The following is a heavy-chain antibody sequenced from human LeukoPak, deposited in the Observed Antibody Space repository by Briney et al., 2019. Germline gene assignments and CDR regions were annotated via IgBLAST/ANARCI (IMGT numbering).Heavy chain of an antibody. CDR2: IWYDGSRK. CDR3: ARDLGNWNYGSCYFDP. V-gene: IGHV3-33*01. Sequence: GRSLRLSCAASGFTFSSHGFHWVRQAPGKGLEWVAVIWYDGSRKYYADSVKGRFTISRDDSKNTLYLQMNSLRAEDTAVYYCARDLGNWNYGSCYFDPWGQRTLVTVSS. CDR1: GFTFSSHG. D-gene: IGHD1-7*01. J-gene: IGHJ5*02.